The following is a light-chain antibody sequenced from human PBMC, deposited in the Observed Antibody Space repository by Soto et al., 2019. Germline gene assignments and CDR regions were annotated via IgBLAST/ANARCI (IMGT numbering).Light chain of an antibody. J-gene: IGLJ1*01. CDR3: SSYTSSSTRV. CDR1: SSDVGDYNY. Sequence: QSVLTQPASVSRSPGQSITISCTGTSSDVGDYNYVSWYQQHPGKAPKLMIFDVSNRPSGVSNRFSGSKSGNTASLTISGLQAEDEADYYCSSYTSSSTRVFGTGTKLTVL. CDR2: DVS. V-gene: IGLV2-14*01.